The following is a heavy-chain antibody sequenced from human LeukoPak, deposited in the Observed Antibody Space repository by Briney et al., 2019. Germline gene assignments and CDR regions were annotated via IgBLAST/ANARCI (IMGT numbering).Heavy chain of an antibody. V-gene: IGHV3-53*01. J-gene: IGHJ4*02. CDR1: GFTFSSYF. CDR3: ARGRDY. Sequence: AGGSLRLSCAASGFTFSSYFMTWVRQAPGKGLEWVSVIYTGGSTSYADSVKGRFTISRDNSKNTIYLQMNSLRAEDTAVYYCARGRDYWGQGTLVTVSS. CDR2: IYTGGST.